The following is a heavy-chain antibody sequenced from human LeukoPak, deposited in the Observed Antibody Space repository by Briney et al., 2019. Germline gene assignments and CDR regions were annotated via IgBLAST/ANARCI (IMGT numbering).Heavy chain of an antibody. V-gene: IGHV5-51*01. CDR2: IYPGDSDT. CDR3: ARLGYSGYEEGFDY. Sequence: GEPLKISCKGSGYTFTSYWIGWVRQMPGKGLDWMGIIYPGDSDTRYSPSFQGQVTTSAAKSISTAYLQWSSLKASDTAMYYCARLGYSGYEEGFDYWGQGTLVTVSS. J-gene: IGHJ4*02. D-gene: IGHD5-12*01. CDR1: GYTFTSYW.